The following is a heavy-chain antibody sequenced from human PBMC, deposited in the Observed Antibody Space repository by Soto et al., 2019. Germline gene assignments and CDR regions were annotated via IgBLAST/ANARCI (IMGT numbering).Heavy chain of an antibody. D-gene: IGHD2-21*02. J-gene: IGHJ5*02. V-gene: IGHV4-59*08. CDR1: GCSISSYY. CDR3: ARLGGDWAYNWFDP. Sequence: SETLSLTCTASGCSISSYYWTWIRQPPGKGLEWLGYISDSGNTNYNPSLKSRVAMSIDTSKRQLSLNLWSLTAADTAVYYCARLGGDWAYNWFDPWGQGTLVTVSS. CDR2: ISDSGNT.